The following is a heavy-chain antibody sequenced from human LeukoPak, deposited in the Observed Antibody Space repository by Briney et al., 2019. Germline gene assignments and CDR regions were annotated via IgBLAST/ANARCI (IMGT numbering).Heavy chain of an antibody. V-gene: IGHV4-38-2*02. D-gene: IGHD2-15*01. J-gene: IGHJ5*02. CDR1: GYSISSGYY. Sequence: SETLSLTCTVSGYSISSGYYWGWIRQPPGKGLEWIGSIYHSGSTYYNPSLKSRVTISVDTSKNQFSLKLSSVTAADTAVYYCTREGGNCSGGRCYSENWFDPWGQGTLVTVSS. CDR3: TREGGNCSGGRCYSENWFDP. CDR2: IYHSGST.